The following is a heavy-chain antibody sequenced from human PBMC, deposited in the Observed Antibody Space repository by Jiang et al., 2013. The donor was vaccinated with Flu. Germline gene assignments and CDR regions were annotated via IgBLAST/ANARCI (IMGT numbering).Heavy chain of an antibody. CDR3: ASNLAAAGIFHTDY. CDR1: GGSISSSSYY. V-gene: IGHV4-39*01. Sequence: GPGLVKPSETLSLTCTVSGGSISSSSYYWGWIRQPPGKGLEWIGSIYYSGSTYYNPSLKSRVTISVDTSKNQFSLKLSSVTAADTAVYYCASNLAAAGIFHTDYWGQGTLVTVSS. CDR2: IYYSGST. J-gene: IGHJ4*02. D-gene: IGHD6-13*01.